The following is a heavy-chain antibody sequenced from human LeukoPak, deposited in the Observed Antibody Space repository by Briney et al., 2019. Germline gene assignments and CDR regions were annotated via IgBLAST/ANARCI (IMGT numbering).Heavy chain of an antibody. D-gene: IGHD3-22*01. V-gene: IGHV2-70*11. CDR3: ARIHYYDSSGYYPLFDY. Sequence: SGPALVKPTQTLTLTCTFSGFSLSTSGMCVSWIRQPPGKALEWLARIDRDDDKYYSTSLKTRLTISKDTSKNQVVLTMTNMDPVDTATYYCARIHYYDSSGYYPLFDYWGQGTLVTVSS. CDR1: GFSLSTSGMC. J-gene: IGHJ4*02. CDR2: IDRDDDK.